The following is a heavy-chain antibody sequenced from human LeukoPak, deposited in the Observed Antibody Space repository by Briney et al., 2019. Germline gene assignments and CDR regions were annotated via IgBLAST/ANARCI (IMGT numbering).Heavy chain of an antibody. D-gene: IGHD6-19*01. Sequence: ASVKVSCKASGYTFTSYGISWVRQAPGQGLEWMGWISAYNGNTNYAQKFQGRVTMTRNTSISTDYLELSSLRSEDTAVYYCARMTVSGRDNWFDPWGQGTLVTVSS. CDR1: GYTFTSYG. CDR2: ISAYNGNT. V-gene: IGHV1-18*01. CDR3: ARMTVSGRDNWFDP. J-gene: IGHJ5*02.